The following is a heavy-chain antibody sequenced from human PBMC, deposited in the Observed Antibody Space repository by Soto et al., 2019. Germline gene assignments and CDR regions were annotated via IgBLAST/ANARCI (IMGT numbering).Heavy chain of an antibody. D-gene: IGHD3-22*01. J-gene: IGHJ5*02. CDR2: ISAYNGNT. Sequence: ASVKVSCKASGYTFTSYGISWVRQAPGQGLEWMGWISAYNGNTNYAQKLQGRVTMTTDTSTSTAYMELRSLRSDDTAVYYCARKLYLYDSSGYYPYNWFDPWGQGTLVTVSS. CDR1: GYTFTSYG. V-gene: IGHV1-18*04. CDR3: ARKLYLYDSSGYYPYNWFDP.